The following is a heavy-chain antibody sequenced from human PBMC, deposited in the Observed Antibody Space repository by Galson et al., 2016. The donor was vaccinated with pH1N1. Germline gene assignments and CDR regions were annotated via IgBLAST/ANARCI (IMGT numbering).Heavy chain of an antibody. CDR2: IYHNGDA. Sequence: SETLSLTCTVSGDSISSNSYYWGWSRQPPGNGLEWIGSIYHNGDAYYNQSLRSRVTISVDTSKDQFALNVRSVTAADTGVYYCARMGHAYTAGGMDVWGEGTTVTVSS. D-gene: IGHD3-16*01. V-gene: IGHV4-39*01. CDR1: GDSISSNSYY. CDR3: ARMGHAYTAGGMDV. J-gene: IGHJ6*04.